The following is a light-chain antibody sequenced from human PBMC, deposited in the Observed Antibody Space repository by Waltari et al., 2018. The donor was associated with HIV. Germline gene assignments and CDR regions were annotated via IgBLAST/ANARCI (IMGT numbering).Light chain of an antibody. CDR1: QSLLYSSNNKNN. V-gene: IGKV4-1*01. Sequence: DIVMTQSPESLTVSLGERATINCKSSQSLLYSSNNKNNLAWYQQKGGQSPKLLINWASTRESGVPDRFSGSGSGTNFTLTISSLQAEDVAVYYCLQFYSSLYTFGQGTNLEIK. J-gene: IGKJ2*01. CDR2: WAS. CDR3: LQFYSSLYT.